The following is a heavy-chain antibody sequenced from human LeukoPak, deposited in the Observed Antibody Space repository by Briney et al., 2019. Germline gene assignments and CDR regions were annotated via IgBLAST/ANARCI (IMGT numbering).Heavy chain of an antibody. D-gene: IGHD3-10*01. V-gene: IGHV3-30-3*01. CDR1: GFTFSTYI. CDR3: AGDFDY. CDR2: MSYDGSNE. Sequence: GGSLRLSCAASGFTFSTYIMHWVRQAPGKGLEWVAVMSYDGSNEYYADSVKGRFTISRDNSQSALYLQMNSLRTEDTAVYYCAGDFDYWGQGTLVTVSS. J-gene: IGHJ4*02.